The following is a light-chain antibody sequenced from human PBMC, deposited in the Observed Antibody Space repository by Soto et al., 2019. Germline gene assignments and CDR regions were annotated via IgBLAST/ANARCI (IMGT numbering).Light chain of an antibody. CDR2: EVS. Sequence: QSVLTQPASVSGSPGQSITISCTGSSSDIGRYDYVSWYQHHPGKAPKLMIYEVSNRPSGVPDRFSGSKSGNTASLTISGLQAEDEADYYCSSYAGSNNLNVFGTGTKVTVL. V-gene: IGLV2-8*01. CDR3: SSYAGSNNLNV. CDR1: SSDIGRYDY. J-gene: IGLJ1*01.